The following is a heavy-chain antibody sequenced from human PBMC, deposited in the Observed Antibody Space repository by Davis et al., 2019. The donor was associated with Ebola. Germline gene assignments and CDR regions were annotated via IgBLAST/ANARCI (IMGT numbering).Heavy chain of an antibody. CDR2: IIPIFGTA. J-gene: IGHJ4*02. Sequence: SVKVSCKASGGTFSSSAISWVRQAPGQGLEWMGGIIPIFGTANYAQKFQGSVTITADESTSTAYMELSSLRSEDTAVYYCARERPQAVTAPFDYWGQGTLVTVSS. CDR3: ARERPQAVTAPFDY. D-gene: IGHD2-21*02. V-gene: IGHV1-69*13. CDR1: GGTFSSSA.